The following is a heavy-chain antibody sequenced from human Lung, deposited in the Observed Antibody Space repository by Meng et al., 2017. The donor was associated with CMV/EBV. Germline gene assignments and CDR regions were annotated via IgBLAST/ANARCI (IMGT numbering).Heavy chain of an antibody. Sequence: GESLKISCAASGFTFGSYAMTWVRQAPGKGLQWVSSISGNGYSTYYADSVKGRFTISRDNSNNTLFLQMNSLRADDTAVYYCAKDRHTSSAPYYFDSWGQRALVTVSS. CDR1: GFTFGSYA. CDR3: AKDRHTSSAPYYFDS. V-gene: IGHV3-23*01. J-gene: IGHJ4*02. CDR2: ISGNGYST.